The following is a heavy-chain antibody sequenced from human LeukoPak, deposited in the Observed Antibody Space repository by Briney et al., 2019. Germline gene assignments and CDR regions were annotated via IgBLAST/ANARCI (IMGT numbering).Heavy chain of an antibody. CDR3: GRERSDLKIFDY. CDR2: IYSGGST. Sequence: GGSLRLSCAASGFTVSSNYMSWVRQAPGKGLEWVSVIYSGGSTYYADSVKGRFTISRDNSKNTLSLQMGSVRVEDMAVYYCGRERSDLKIFDYWGQGTLVTVSS. CDR1: GFTVSSNY. J-gene: IGHJ4*02. V-gene: IGHV3-53*05. D-gene: IGHD2-21*02.